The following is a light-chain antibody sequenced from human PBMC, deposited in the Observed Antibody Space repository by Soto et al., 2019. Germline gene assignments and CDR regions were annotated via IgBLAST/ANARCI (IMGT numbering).Light chain of an antibody. V-gene: IGLV2-14*03. Sequence: QSALTQPASVSGSPGQSITISCTGNSSDIGAYNFVSWYQQHPGKAPKLMLYDVNIRPSGVSNRFSGSKSGNTASLTISGLQAEDEADYYCTSWTTSTTMIFGGGTQLTVL. J-gene: IGLJ2*01. CDR3: TSWTTSTTMI. CDR1: SSDIGAYNF. CDR2: DVN.